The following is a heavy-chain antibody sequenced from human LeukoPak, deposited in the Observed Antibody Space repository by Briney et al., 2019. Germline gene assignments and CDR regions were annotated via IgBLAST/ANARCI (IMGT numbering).Heavy chain of an antibody. CDR1: GYTFTSYY. J-gene: IGHJ4*02. V-gene: IGHV1-46*01. Sequence: ASVKVSCKASGYTFTSYYMHWVRQAPGQGLEWMGIINPSGGSTSYAQKFQGRVTMTRDTSISTAYMELSRLRSDDTAVYYCARDPGSGYYDSSGYYYAYYFDYWGQGTPVTVSS. CDR2: INPSGGST. D-gene: IGHD3-22*01. CDR3: ARDPGSGYYDSSGYYYAYYFDY.